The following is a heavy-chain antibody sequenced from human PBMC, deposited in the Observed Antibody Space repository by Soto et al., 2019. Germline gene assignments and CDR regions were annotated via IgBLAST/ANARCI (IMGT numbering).Heavy chain of an antibody. J-gene: IGHJ3*02. Sequence: SETLSLTCTVSGGAISSSSYYWCWIRQPPGKGPEWIGSIYYSGSTYYNPSHESRVTISVDTSKNQFSLKLSSVTAADTAVYYCARYGSTAFDIWGQGTMVTVSS. CDR2: IYYSGST. V-gene: IGHV4-39*01. D-gene: IGHD3-10*01. CDR3: ARYGSTAFDI. CDR1: GGAISSSSYY.